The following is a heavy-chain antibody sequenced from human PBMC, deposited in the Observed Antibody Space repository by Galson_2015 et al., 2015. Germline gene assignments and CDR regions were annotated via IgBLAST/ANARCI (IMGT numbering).Heavy chain of an antibody. D-gene: IGHD5-18*01. CDR3: ARAAVDTAMGIDY. J-gene: IGHJ4*02. CDR1: GFTFSSYA. CDR2: ISYDGSNK. V-gene: IGHV3-30-3*01. Sequence: SLRLSCAAPGFTFSSYAMHWVRQAPGKGLEWVAVISYDGSNKYYADSVRGRFTISRDNSKNTLYLQMNSLRAEDTAVYYCARAAVDTAMGIDYWGQGTLVTVSS.